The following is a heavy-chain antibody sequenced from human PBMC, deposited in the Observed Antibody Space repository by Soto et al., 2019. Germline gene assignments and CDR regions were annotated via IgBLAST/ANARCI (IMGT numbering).Heavy chain of an antibody. D-gene: IGHD5-18*01. V-gene: IGHV3-33*01. Sequence: QVQLVESGGGVVQPGRSLTLSCSTSGFTFTSYGMHWVRQAPGKGLEWVAVIWYDGSKRYYADSVKGRFTISRDISKNTLYLEMNSLRAEDTAVYYCARGRQLWLFDYWGQGTLVTVSS. CDR3: ARGRQLWLFDY. J-gene: IGHJ4*02. CDR1: GFTFTSYG. CDR2: IWYDGSKR.